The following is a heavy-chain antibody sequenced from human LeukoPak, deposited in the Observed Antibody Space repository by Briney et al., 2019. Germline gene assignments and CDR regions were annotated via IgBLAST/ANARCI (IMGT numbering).Heavy chain of an antibody. J-gene: IGHJ6*03. V-gene: IGHV4-39*07. D-gene: IGHD1-7*01. CDR3: ASLYNWNYASPYYMDV. CDR2: INHSGST. CDR1: GGSISSSSYY. Sequence: SETLSLTCTVSGGSISSSSYYWGWIRQPPGKGLEWIGEINHSGSTYYNPSLKSRVTISEDTSNNQFSLKLSSVTAADTAMYYCASLYNWNYASPYYMDVWGKGTTVTVSS.